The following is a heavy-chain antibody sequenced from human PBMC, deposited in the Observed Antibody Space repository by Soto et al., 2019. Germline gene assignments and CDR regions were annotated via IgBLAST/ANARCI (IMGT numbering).Heavy chain of an antibody. CDR1: GFTFSSYW. Sequence: GGSLRLSCAASGFTFSSYWMSWVRQAPGKGLEWVANIKQDGSEKYYVDSVKGRFTISRDNAKNSLYLQMNSLRAEDTAVYYCARRVEGSPRKWFGVYYYMDVWGKGTTVTVSS. V-gene: IGHV3-7*01. J-gene: IGHJ6*03. D-gene: IGHD3-10*01. CDR2: IKQDGSEK. CDR3: ARRVEGSPRKWFGVYYYMDV.